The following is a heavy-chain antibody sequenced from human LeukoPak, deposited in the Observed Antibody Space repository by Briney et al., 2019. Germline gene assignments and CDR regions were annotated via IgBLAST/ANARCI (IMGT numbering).Heavy chain of an antibody. V-gene: IGHV1-69*05. CDR2: IIPIFGTA. Sequence: WMGGIIPIFGTASYAQKFQGRVTVTRDTSTSTVHMELSGLRSKDTAVYYCARDQEAFDYWGQGTLVTVSS. CDR3: ARDQEAFDY. J-gene: IGHJ4*02.